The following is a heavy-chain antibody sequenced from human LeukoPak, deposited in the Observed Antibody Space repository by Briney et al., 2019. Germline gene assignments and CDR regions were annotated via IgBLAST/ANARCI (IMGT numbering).Heavy chain of an antibody. J-gene: IGHJ5*02. D-gene: IGHD6-6*01. V-gene: IGHV1-8*01. CDR3: ARTIAARTGRFDP. Sequence: ASVTVSCKASGYTFTSYDINWVRQATGQGLEWMGWMNPNSGNTGYAQKFQGRVTMTRNTSISTAYMELSSLRSEDTAVYYCARTIAARTGRFDPWGQGTLVTVSS. CDR1: GYTFTSYD. CDR2: MNPNSGNT.